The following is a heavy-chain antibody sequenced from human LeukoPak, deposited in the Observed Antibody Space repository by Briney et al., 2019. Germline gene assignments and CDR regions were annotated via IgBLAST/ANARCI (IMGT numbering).Heavy chain of an antibody. V-gene: IGHV4-38-2*02. J-gene: IGHJ4*02. D-gene: IGHD6-13*01. CDR1: GYSISSGYY. CDR3: ASGQQLVRGDGLNY. CDR2: IYHSGST. Sequence: SETLSLTCTVSGYSISSGYYWGWIRQPPGKGLEWIGSIYHSGSTYYNPSLKSRVTISVDTSKNQFSLKLSSVTAADTAVYYCASGQQLVRGDGLNYWGQGTLVTVSS.